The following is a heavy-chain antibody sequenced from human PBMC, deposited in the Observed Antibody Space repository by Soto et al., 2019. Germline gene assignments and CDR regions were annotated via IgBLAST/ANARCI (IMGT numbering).Heavy chain of an antibody. Sequence: PGGSLRLSCAASGFTFSDYYMSWIRQAPGKGLEWVSYISSSSSYTNYADSVKGRFTISRDNAKNSLYLQMNSLRAEDTAVYYCARMLEMAGPFRARYWYFDLWGRGTLVTVSS. CDR2: ISSSSSYT. J-gene: IGHJ2*01. CDR3: ARMLEMAGPFRARYWYFDL. CDR1: GFTFSDYY. D-gene: IGHD3-10*02. V-gene: IGHV3-11*06.